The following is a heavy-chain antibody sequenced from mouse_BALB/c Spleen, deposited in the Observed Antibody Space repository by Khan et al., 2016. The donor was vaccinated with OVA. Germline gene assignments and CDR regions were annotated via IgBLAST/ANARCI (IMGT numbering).Heavy chain of an antibody. J-gene: IGHJ3*01. CDR1: GYTFTSYW. CDR2: INPSTDYT. Sequence: QVQLQQSGAELAKPGASVKMSCKASGYTFTSYWMHWVKQRPGQGLEWIGYINPSTDYTEYNQKFKDKATLTADKSSSTAYMQLTSLTSEDSAVYYCKNHGSSSASFNYWGQGTLVTVSA. CDR3: KNHGSSSASFNY. D-gene: IGHD1-1*01. V-gene: IGHV1-7*01.